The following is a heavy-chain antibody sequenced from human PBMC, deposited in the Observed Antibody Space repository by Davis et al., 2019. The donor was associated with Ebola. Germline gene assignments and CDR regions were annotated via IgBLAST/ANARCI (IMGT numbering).Heavy chain of an antibody. V-gene: IGHV4-61*09. Sequence: LRLSCIVSGGSISSGSSYWTWVRQPAGKGLEWIGHIYTSGTTNYNPSLKSRVTISVDMSKNQFSLKLTSVTAADTAVYYCVREYHYWGQGTLVTVSS. CDR2: IYTSGTT. CDR3: VREYHY. J-gene: IGHJ4*02. D-gene: IGHD2-2*01. CDR1: GGSISSGSSY.